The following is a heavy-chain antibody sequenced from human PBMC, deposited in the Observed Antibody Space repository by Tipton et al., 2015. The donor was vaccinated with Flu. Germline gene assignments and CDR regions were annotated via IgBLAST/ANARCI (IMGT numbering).Heavy chain of an antibody. CDR3: AREGSADTFLYSYYGMDV. D-gene: IGHD6-13*01. CDR2: IDYSGST. Sequence: TLSLTCTVSGGSISSSSYYWGWIRQPPGKGLEWIGSIDYSGSTYYNPSLKSRVTVSVDTSQNQFSLKLSSVTAADTAVYYCAREGSADTFLYSYYGMDVWAQETTVTVSS. J-gene: IGHJ6*02. V-gene: IGHV4-39*07. CDR1: GGSISSSSYY.